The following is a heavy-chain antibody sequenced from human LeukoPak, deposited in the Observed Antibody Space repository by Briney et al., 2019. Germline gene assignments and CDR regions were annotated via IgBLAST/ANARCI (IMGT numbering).Heavy chain of an antibody. Sequence: GGSLRLSCAVSGFNVRSNYMTWVRQAPGKGLEWVSGLSGSGGTTFYADSVKGRFTISRDNSKNTLYLQMNSLRAEDTAVYYCARGVVVPAAFDYWGQGTLVTVSS. CDR3: ARGVVVPAAFDY. CDR2: LSGSGGTT. J-gene: IGHJ4*02. V-gene: IGHV3-66*01. CDR1: GFNVRSNY. D-gene: IGHD2-2*01.